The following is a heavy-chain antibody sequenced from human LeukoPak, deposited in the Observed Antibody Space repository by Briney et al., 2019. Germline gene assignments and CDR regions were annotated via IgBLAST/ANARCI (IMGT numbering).Heavy chain of an antibody. CDR1: GGSISSYY. D-gene: IGHD3-22*01. J-gene: IGHJ3*02. V-gene: IGHV4-59*01. CDR3: ARESIVVVDAFDI. Sequence: PSETLSLTCTVSGGSISSYYWSWIRQPPGKGLGWIGYIYYSGSTNYNPSLKSRVTISVDTSKNQFSLKLSSVTAADTAVYYCARESIVVVDAFDIWGQGTMVTVSS. CDR2: IYYSGST.